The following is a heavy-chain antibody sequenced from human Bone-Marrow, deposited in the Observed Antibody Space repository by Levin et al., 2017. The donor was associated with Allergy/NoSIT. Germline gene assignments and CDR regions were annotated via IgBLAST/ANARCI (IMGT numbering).Heavy chain of an antibody. V-gene: IGHV5-51*01. CDR1: GYTFTSYW. J-gene: IGHJ6*02. D-gene: IGHD2-15*01. CDR2: ISPGDSET. CDR3: ARHRYCSGGCKGYYYCYGMDV. Sequence: GESLKISCKASGYTFTSYWIGWVRQMPGKGLEWMGIISPGDSETRYSPSFQGQFTISVDKSITTAYLQWSSLKASDTAIYYCARHRYCSGGCKGYYYCYGMDVWGQGTTVTVSS.